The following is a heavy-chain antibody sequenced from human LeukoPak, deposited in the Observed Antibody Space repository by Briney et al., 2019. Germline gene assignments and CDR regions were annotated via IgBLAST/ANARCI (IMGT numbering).Heavy chain of an antibody. CDR3: ARYADSSWYLNYYYYYGMDV. J-gene: IGHJ6*02. D-gene: IGHD6-13*01. CDR2: INPSGGST. CDR1: GYTFTSYY. V-gene: IGHV1-46*01. Sequence: ASVNVSCKASGYTFTSYYMHWVRQAPGQGLEWMGIINPSGGSTSYAQKFQGRVTMTRDTSTSTVYMELSSLRSEDTAVYYCARYADSSWYLNYYYYYGMDVWGQGTTVTVSS.